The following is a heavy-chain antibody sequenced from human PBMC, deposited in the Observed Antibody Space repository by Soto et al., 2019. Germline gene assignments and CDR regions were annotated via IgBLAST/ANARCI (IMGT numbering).Heavy chain of an antibody. CDR1: GFTFSIYA. V-gene: IGHV3-23*01. CDR2: ISGSVGSR. Sequence: GSLRLSCAASGFTFSIYAMSWVRQAPGKGLEWVSAISGSVGSRYYADSVKGRLTIARDGSKNTLYRHLIRLRAEDTAVYYCAKKYCGADCALDFWCQAALVAVS. CDR3: AKKYCGADCALDF. J-gene: IGHJ1*01. D-gene: IGHD2-21*02.